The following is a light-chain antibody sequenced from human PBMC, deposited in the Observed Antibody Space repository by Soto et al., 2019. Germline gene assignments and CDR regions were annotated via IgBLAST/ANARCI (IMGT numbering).Light chain of an antibody. CDR1: QSVSSSY. Sequence: GRLTLTPGESATVLSSSSQSVSSSYLAGYQQRRGQAPRLLIYGATSWAIGIPYRFSGSGSGTDFTLTISILEPEECAVYYCHQSGSSSGTFGQGTKVDI. CDR3: HQSGSSSGT. V-gene: IGKV3-20*01. CDR2: GAT. J-gene: IGKJ1*01.